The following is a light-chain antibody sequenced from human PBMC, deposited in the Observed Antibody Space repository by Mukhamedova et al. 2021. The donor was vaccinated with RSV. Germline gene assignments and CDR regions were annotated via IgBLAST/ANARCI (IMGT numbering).Light chain of an antibody. V-gene: IGKV1-5*03. CDR1: SW. CDR3: QQYNSYWT. J-gene: IGKJ1*01. CDR2: KAS. Sequence: SWLAWYQQKPGKAPKLLIYKASSLESGVPSRFSGSGSGTEFTLTISSLQPDDFATYYCQQYNSYWTFGQGTKVEIK.